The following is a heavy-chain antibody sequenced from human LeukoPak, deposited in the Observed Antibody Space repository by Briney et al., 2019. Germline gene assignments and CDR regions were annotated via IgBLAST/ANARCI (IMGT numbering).Heavy chain of an antibody. CDR3: TTIKRGNIFGYFDF. Sequence: SETLSLTCTVSGGSMTTHHWNWIRQTPGKGLEWIGYVFDSGRTKENPSLRSRVTLSADTSKNQLSLRLSSVTAADTAVYYCTTIKRGNIFGYFDFWGQGILVTVSS. J-gene: IGHJ4*02. CDR1: GGSMTTHH. V-gene: IGHV4-59*11. D-gene: IGHD5-18*01. CDR2: VFDSGRT.